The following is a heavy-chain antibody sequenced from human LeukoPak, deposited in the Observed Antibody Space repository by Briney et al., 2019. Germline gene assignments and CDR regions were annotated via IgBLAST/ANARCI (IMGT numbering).Heavy chain of an antibody. CDR2: IKQEGSEK. V-gene: IGHV3-7*01. Sequence: PGGSLRLSCAASGFTFSNYWMTWVRQAPGKGLEWVANIKQEGSEKYYVDSVKGRFTISRANAKNSLYLQMNSLRAEDTAVYYCARVGDYGDYEVYYYGMDVWGQGTTVTVSS. CDR1: GFTFSNYW. D-gene: IGHD4-17*01. J-gene: IGHJ6*02. CDR3: ARVGDYGDYEVYYYGMDV.